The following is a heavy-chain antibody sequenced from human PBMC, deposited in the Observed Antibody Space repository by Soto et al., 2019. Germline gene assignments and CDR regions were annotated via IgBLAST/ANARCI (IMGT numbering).Heavy chain of an antibody. CDR3: ARGGHVVVVTAALDF. V-gene: IGHV1-46*01. Sequence: QVQLVQSGAEVKKPGASVKVSCKASGDTFTDYYIHWVRQAPGQGLEWMGTVNPSGGHTTYAQHFLGRMTMTRDTSTSKLYMELTSLTWADTAVYYCARGGHVVVVTAALDFWGQGTLVTVSS. CDR2: VNPSGGHT. CDR1: GDTFTDYY. J-gene: IGHJ4*02. D-gene: IGHD2-21*02.